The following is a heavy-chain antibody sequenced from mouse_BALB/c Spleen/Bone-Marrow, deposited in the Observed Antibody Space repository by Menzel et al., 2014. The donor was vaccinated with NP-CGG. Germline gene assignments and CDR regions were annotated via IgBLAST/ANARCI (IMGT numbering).Heavy chain of an antibody. CDR3: ARFPMDY. V-gene: IGHV7-3*02. Sequence: EVMLVESGGGLVQPGGSLRLSCTTSGFTFTDYYMSWVRPPPGKALEWLAFIRNKAYGYTTEYSASVRGRFTISRDNSQSILYLQMNTLRAEDSATYYCARFPMDYWGQGTSVTVS. CDR1: GFTFTDYY. J-gene: IGHJ4*01. CDR2: IRNKAYGYTT.